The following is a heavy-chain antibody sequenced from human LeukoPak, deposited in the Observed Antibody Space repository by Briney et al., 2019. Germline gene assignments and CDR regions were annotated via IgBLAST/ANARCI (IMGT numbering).Heavy chain of an antibody. V-gene: IGHV3-15*01. CDR3: TTDEERFGEILDAFDI. Sequence: DPGGSLRLSCAASGFTFSNAWMSWVRQAPGKGLEWVGRIKSKTDGGTTDYAAPVKGRFAISRDDSKNTLYLQMNSLKTEDTAVYYCTTDEERFGEILDAFDIWGQGTMVTVSS. D-gene: IGHD3-10*01. J-gene: IGHJ3*02. CDR2: IKSKTDGGTT. CDR1: GFTFSNAW.